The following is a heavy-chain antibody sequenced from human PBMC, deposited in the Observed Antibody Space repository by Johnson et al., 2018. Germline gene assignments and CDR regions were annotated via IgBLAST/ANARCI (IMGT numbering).Heavy chain of an antibody. CDR2: VSWNGARM. CDR3: AKDVLRGPQWSAAYDI. V-gene: IGHV3-9*01. Sequence: QLVESGGGLVQPGRSLRLSCEASGFNFYDHAMHWVRQAPGKGLEWVSGVSWNGARMGYGDSVKGRFTISRDNAKNSLYLQMNSRRPEDTALYYCAKDVLRGPQWSAAYDIWGQGTMVTVSS. CDR1: GFNFYDHA. J-gene: IGHJ3*02. D-gene: IGHD2-15*01.